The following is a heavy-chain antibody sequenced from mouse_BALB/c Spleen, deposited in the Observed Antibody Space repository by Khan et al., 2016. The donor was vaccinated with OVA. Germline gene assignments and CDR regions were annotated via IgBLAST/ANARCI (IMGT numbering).Heavy chain of an antibody. CDR3: AMGRTY. V-gene: IGHV3-2*02. CDR1: GYSITSDYA. J-gene: IGHJ3*01. Sequence: EVHLQQSGPGLVKPSQSLSLTCTVTGYSITSDYAWNWIRQFPGNKLEWMGYISYSGRTSYNPSLKSRISVTRDTSKNHFFLQLNSVTTEDTATYYCAMGRTYWGQGTLVTVSA. CDR2: ISYSGRT. D-gene: IGHD4-1*01.